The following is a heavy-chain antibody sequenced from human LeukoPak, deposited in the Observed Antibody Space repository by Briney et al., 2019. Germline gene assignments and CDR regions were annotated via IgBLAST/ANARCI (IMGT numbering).Heavy chain of an antibody. Sequence: SETLSLTYTVSGGSISSGGYYWIWIRQHPGKGLEWIGYIYYSGSTYYNPSLKSRVTISVDTSKNQFSLKLSSVTAADTAVYYCARDRLSTGPFDYWGQGTLVTVSS. V-gene: IGHV4-31*03. D-gene: IGHD3-16*02. CDR1: GGSISSGGYY. CDR2: IYYSGST. CDR3: ARDRLSTGPFDY. J-gene: IGHJ4*02.